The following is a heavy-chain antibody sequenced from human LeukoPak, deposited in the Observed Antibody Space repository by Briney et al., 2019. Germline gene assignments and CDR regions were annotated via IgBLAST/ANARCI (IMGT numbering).Heavy chain of an antibody. CDR3: VRDHYWAFDY. V-gene: IGHV3-21*05. CDR1: GFTFSSYS. J-gene: IGHJ4*02. D-gene: IGHD2-15*01. CDR2: IRGSGNDI. Sequence: GGSLRLSCAASGFTFSSYSMNWVRQAPGKGLEWIAYIRGSGNDIYYADSVQGRFTISRDNAKNSLSLEMNSLRAEDTAVYYCVRDHYWAFDYWGQGTLVTVSS.